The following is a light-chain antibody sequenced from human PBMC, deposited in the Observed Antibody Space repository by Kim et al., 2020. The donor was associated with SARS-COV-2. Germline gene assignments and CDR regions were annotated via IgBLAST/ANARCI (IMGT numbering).Light chain of an antibody. Sequence: GQMVTISCSGSSSNIGRNYVMWYQQLPGTAPKLLIFTNNQRPSGVPDRFSGSKSGTSASLAISGLRSEDEADYYCATWDDSLSGRVFGGGTQLTVL. CDR2: TNN. V-gene: IGLV1-47*02. CDR1: SSNIGRNY. J-gene: IGLJ2*01. CDR3: ATWDDSLSGRV.